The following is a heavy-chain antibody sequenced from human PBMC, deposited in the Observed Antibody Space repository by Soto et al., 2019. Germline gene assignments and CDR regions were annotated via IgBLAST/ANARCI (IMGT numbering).Heavy chain of an antibody. CDR1: GEYITSTNW. J-gene: IGHJ5*02. D-gene: IGHD6-13*01. CDR3: ARDPGRSSWYNYLDP. V-gene: IGHV4-4*02. CDR2: VYHIGIT. Sequence: QVQLQESGPGLVKPSGTLSLTCAVSGEYITSTNWWTWVRQPPGRGLEWIGAVYHIGITNYNPSLKSRVTISVDKSKNQFSLNLSSVTAADTAVYYCARDPGRSSWYNYLDPWGQGALVTVSS.